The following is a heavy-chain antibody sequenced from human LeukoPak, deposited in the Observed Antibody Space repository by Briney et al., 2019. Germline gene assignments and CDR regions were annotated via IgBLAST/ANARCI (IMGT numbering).Heavy chain of an antibody. Sequence: PGGSLRLSCAASGFTFSTYAMNWVRQAPDKGLEWVSSISGLGGSTYHAESVKGRFTIFRDNSKNTMYLQMNSLRAEDTAVYYCARDISSSWYDYYYGMDVWGQGTTVTVSS. CDR1: GFTFSTYA. J-gene: IGHJ6*02. CDR2: ISGLGGST. CDR3: ARDISSSWYDYYYGMDV. D-gene: IGHD6-13*01. V-gene: IGHV3-23*01.